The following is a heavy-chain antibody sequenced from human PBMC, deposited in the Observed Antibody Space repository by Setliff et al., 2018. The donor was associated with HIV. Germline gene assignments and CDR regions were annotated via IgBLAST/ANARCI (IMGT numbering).Heavy chain of an antibody. CDR2: IYYSGST. J-gene: IGHJ6*02. CDR1: NYSISSGFS. D-gene: IGHD1-26*01. CDR3: ARGHLGSYFPNYYYYGMGV. Sequence: SETLSLTCTVSNYSISSGFSWGWIRQHPGKGLEWIGYIYYSGSTYYNPSLKSRVTISVDTSKNQFSLKLSSVTAADTAVYYCARGHLGSYFPNYYYYGMGVWGQGTTVTVSS. V-gene: IGHV4-31*03.